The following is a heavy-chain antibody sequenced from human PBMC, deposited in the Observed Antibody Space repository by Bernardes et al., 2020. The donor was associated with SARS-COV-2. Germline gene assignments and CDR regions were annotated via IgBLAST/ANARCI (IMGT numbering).Heavy chain of an antibody. CDR2: ISPSGGDI. CDR1: GFTFGSHE. J-gene: IGHJ5*02. Sequence: GGSLRLSCEASGFTFGSHEMNWLRQSPGKGLEWIAYISPSGGDIYYADSVQGRFSISRDNVKYSLYLQMSSLRVDDTAVYYCARGNGIWFDPWGQGALVTVSS. CDR3: ARGNGIWFDP. V-gene: IGHV3-48*03.